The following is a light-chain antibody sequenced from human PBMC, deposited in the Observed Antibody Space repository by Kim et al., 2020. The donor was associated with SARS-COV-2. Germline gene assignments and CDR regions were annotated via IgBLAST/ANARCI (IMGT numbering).Light chain of an antibody. CDR2: GAS. CDR1: QSVNSN. J-gene: IGKJ4*01. Sequence: VSPGGSATLSCRTSQSVNSNLAWYQQKPGQAPRLLIYGASARATGIPARFSGSGSGTDFTLTISSLQSEDFAVYYCQQYNNWPLTFGRGTKVDIK. CDR3: QQYNNWPLT. V-gene: IGKV3-15*01.